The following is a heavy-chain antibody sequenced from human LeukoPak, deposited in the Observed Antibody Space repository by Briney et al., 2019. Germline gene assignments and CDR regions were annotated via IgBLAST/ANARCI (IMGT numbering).Heavy chain of an antibody. CDR3: AREGIQLEADV. Sequence: PGGSLRLSCAASGFTFSSYWMHWVRQAPGKGLVWVSRINSDGSSTSYTDSVKGRFTISRDNAKNTLYLQMNSLRAEDTAVYYCAREGIQLEADVWGKGTTVTISS. CDR1: GFTFSSYW. D-gene: IGHD5-18*01. J-gene: IGHJ6*04. CDR2: INSDGSST. V-gene: IGHV3-74*01.